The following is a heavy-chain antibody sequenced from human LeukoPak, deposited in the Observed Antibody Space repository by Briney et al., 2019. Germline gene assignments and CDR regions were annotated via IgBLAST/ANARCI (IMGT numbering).Heavy chain of an antibody. CDR2: IYYSGST. D-gene: IGHD5-24*01. CDR3: AREGRDGYNLWRRPIDY. CDR1: GGSISSYY. Sequence: SETLSLTCTVSGGSISSYYWSWIRRPPGKGLEWIGYIYYSGSTNYNPSLKSRVTISVNTSKNQLSLKLSSVTAANTAVYYCAREGRDGYNLWRRPIDYWGQGTLVTVSS. V-gene: IGHV4-59*01. J-gene: IGHJ4*02.